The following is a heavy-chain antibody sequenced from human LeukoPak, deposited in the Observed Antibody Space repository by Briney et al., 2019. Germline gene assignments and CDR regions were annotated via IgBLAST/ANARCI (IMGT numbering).Heavy chain of an antibody. J-gene: IGHJ4*02. Sequence: ASVKVSCKASGYSFISYDINWVRQATGQGLEWLGWMNPNSGSTGYAQNFQGRVSMTRDTSISTAYMELSNLGSEDTAVYYCARNLARTGDLDYWGQGTLVTVSS. CDR3: ARNLARTGDLDY. V-gene: IGHV1-8*01. CDR2: MNPNSGST. CDR1: GYSFISYD. D-gene: IGHD5-12*01.